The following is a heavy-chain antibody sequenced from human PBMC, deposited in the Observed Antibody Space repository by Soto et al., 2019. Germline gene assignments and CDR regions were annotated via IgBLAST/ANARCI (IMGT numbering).Heavy chain of an antibody. Sequence: EVQLLESGGGLVQPGGSLRLSCAASGFTFSTYAMSWVRQAPGKGLEWVSTISGSGVSTYYADSVKGRFTISRDNSKNMLFLQMNSLRVEDTAVYYCAKVGSYSLHYYYYYMDVWGKGTTVTVSS. CDR3: AKVGSYSLHYYYYYMDV. J-gene: IGHJ6*03. CDR2: ISGSGVST. CDR1: GFTFSTYA. D-gene: IGHD6-13*01. V-gene: IGHV3-23*01.